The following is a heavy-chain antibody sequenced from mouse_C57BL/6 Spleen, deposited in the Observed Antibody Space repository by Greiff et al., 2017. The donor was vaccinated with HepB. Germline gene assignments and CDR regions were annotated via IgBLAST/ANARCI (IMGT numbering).Heavy chain of an antibody. J-gene: IGHJ1*03. V-gene: IGHV1-54*01. CDR2: INPGSGGT. Sequence: QVQLKESGAELVRPGTSVKVSCKASGYAFTNYLIEWVKQRPGQGLEWIGVINPGSGGTNYNEKFKGKATLTADKSSSTAYMQLSSLTSEDSAVYFCARSPSYQRYFDVWGTGTTVTVSS. D-gene: IGHD2-10*01. CDR1: GYAFTNYL. CDR3: ARSPSYQRYFDV.